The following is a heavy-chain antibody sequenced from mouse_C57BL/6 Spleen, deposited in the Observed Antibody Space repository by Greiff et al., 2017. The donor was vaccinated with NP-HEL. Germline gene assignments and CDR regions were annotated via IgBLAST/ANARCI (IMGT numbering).Heavy chain of an antibody. D-gene: IGHD1-1*01. CDR2: IDPEDGET. CDR1: GFNIKDYY. Sequence: EVKLMESGAELVKPGASVKLSCTASGFNIKDYYMHWVKQRTEQGLEWIGRIDPEDGETKYAPKFQGKATITADTSSNTAYLQLSSLTSEDTAVYYCARRDGSSYGAMDYWGQGTSVTVSS. J-gene: IGHJ4*01. CDR3: ARRDGSSYGAMDY. V-gene: IGHV14-2*01.